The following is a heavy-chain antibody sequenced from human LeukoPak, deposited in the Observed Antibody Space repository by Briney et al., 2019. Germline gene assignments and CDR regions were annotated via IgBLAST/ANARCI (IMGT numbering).Heavy chain of an antibody. CDR3: TREGVYSPDPTSYHRLPFDI. CDR2: IIPTLDVA. J-gene: IGHJ3*02. D-gene: IGHD3-16*02. CDR1: GYTFTSYD. V-gene: IGHV1-69*04. Sequence: SVKVSCKASGYTFTSYDINWVRQAPGRGLEWMGRIIPTLDVANFAQKFKGRVTITADKFTNTAHLELSSLRSEDTAVYFCTREGVYSPDPTSYHRLPFDIWGKGTVVIVSS.